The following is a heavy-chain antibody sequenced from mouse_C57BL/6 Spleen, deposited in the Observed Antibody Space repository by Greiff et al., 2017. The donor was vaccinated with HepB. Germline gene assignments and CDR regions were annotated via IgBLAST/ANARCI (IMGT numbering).Heavy chain of an antibody. D-gene: IGHD1-1*01. CDR1: GYTFTSYW. Sequence: QVQLQQPGAELVKPGASVKLSCKASGYTFTSYWMHWVKQRPGRGLEWIGRIDPKSGGTKYNEKFKSKATLTVDKPSSTAYMQLSSLTSEDSAVYYCARSGYYGSSYYAMDYWGQGTSVTVSS. CDR3: ARSGYYGSSYYAMDY. V-gene: IGHV1-72*01. J-gene: IGHJ4*01. CDR2: IDPKSGGT.